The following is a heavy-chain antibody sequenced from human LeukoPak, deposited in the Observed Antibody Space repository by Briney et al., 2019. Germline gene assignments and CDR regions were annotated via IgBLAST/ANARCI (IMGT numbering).Heavy chain of an antibody. Sequence: PSETLSLTRTVSGGSLSDYYWSWIRQPPGKGPEWIGYIYYSGSTTYNPSLKSRVTMSVDTAKNQFSLKLRSVTAADTAIYYCARGDFCSSSSCYLRPMDVWGKGTTVTVSS. V-gene: IGHV4-59*01. CDR3: ARGDFCSSSSCYLRPMDV. D-gene: IGHD2-2*01. CDR2: IYYSGST. J-gene: IGHJ6*03. CDR1: GGSLSDYY.